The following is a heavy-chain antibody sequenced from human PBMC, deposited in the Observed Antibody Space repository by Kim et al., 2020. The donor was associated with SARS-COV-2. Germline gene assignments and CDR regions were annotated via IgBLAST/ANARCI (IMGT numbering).Heavy chain of an antibody. D-gene: IGHD2-15*01. CDR1: GYTFTSYY. Sequence: ASVKVSCKASGYTFTSYYMHWVRQAPGQGLECMGMINPNGGNTSYAQKFQGRVTMTRDTSMSTAYMELSSLRSEDTAVYYCARELVGCSFGSCYVRIDVWGQGTTVTVSS. CDR3: ARELVGCSFGSCYVRIDV. V-gene: IGHV1-46*01. J-gene: IGHJ6*02. CDR2: INPNGGNT.